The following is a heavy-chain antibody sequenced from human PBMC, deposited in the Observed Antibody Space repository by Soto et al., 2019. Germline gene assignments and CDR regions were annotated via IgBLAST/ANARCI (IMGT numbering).Heavy chain of an antibody. CDR2: IFHNGNT. V-gene: IGHV4-4*02. Sequence: QVQLQESGPGLVKPSGTLSLTCAVSGGSLSSSNWWSWVRQPPGKGLEWIGEIFHNGNTYSNPSLTGRVTMSVDKSKNQFSLNLNSVTAADTAVYYCARRTYAMDVWGQGTTVTVSS. CDR3: ARRTYAMDV. J-gene: IGHJ6*02. CDR1: GGSLSSSNW.